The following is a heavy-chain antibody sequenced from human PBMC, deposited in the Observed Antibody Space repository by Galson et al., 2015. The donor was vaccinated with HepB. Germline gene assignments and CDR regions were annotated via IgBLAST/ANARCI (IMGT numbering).Heavy chain of an antibody. J-gene: IGHJ4*02. CDR1: GFTFSDYY. D-gene: IGHD4-17*01. V-gene: IGHV3-11*06. CDR2: ISSSTIYT. CDR3: ARVADSDYGDHAHFDS. Sequence: SLRLSCAVSGFTFSDYYMSWIRQAPGKGLEWLSYISSSTIYTTYADSVKGRFTISRDNVKNSMYLQMNSLRAEDTAVYYCARVADSDYGDHAHFDSWGLGTLVTVSS.